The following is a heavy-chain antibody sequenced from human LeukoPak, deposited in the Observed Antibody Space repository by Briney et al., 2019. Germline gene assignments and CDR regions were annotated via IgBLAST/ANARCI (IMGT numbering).Heavy chain of an antibody. D-gene: IGHD3-22*01. CDR2: ISVSGTST. V-gene: IGHV3-23*01. CDR1: GFTFKNYA. Sequence: PGGSLRLSCVVSGFTFKNYAMSWVRQAPGKGLEWVSGISVSGTSTSNADSAKGRFTISRDNPRNTLYLQMNSLRAEDTALYYCAIMHPYYDGNGYWVQWGQGTLVTVSS. CDR3: AIMHPYYDGNGYWVQ. J-gene: IGHJ4*02.